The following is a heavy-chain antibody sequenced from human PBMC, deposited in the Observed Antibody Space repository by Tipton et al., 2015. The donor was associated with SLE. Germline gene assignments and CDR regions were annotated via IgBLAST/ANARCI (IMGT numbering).Heavy chain of an antibody. Sequence: TLSLTCTVSGGSISNFYWSWIRQPPGKGLEWLGYIFYGRANYNPSLKSRVAISVDTSKNQFSLRLSSVTAADTAVYYCSRMASTNALWGQGTLVSVSS. J-gene: IGHJ4*02. CDR3: SRMASTNAL. CDR1: GGSISNFY. D-gene: IGHD5-24*01. CDR2: IFYGRA. V-gene: IGHV4-59*01.